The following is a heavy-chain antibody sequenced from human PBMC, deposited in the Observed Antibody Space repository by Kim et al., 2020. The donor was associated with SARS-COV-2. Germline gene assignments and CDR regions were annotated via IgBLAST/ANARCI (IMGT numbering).Heavy chain of an antibody. Sequence: TRYSPSFQGQGTISADKSISTAYLQWSSLKASDTAMYYCAGGEAMASFDYWGQGTLVTVSS. V-gene: IGHV5-51*01. CDR2: T. J-gene: IGHJ4*02. CDR3: AGGEAMASFDY. D-gene: IGHD5-18*01.